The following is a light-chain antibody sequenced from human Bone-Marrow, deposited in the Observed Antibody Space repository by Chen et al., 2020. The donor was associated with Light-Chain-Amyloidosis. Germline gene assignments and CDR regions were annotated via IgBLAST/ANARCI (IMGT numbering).Light chain of an antibody. CDR1: DLPTKY. J-gene: IGLJ2*01. CDR2: RDT. V-gene: IGLV3-25*03. Sequence: SYELTQPPPVSVSPGQTARITCSGDDLPTKYAYWYQQKPGQAPVLVIHRDTERPSGISERFSGSSSGTTARLTISGVQAEDEADYHCQSADSSGTYEVIFGGGTKLTVL. CDR3: QSADSSGTYEVI.